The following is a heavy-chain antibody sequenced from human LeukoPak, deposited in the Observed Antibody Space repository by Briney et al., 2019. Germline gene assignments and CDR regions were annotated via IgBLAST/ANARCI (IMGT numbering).Heavy chain of an antibody. CDR2: IYYSGST. D-gene: IGHD6-19*01. J-gene: IGHJ3*02. V-gene: IGHV4-59*01. Sequence: PSETLSLTCTVSGGSISSYYWSWIRQPPGKGLEWIGYIYYSGSTNYNPSLKSRVTISVDTSKNQFSLKLSSVTAADTAVYYCARDSSGWYMSQNDAFDIWGQGTMVTVSS. CDR1: GGSISSYY. CDR3: ARDSSGWYMSQNDAFDI.